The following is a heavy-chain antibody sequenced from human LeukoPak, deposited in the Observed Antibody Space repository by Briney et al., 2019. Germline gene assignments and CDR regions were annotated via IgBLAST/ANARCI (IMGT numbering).Heavy chain of an antibody. D-gene: IGHD3-10*01. CDR3: ARLGGDTYYFGSVSYPNWYFDL. Sequence: GESLKISCKGSGYSFPTYWIAWVRQMPGKGLEWMGIIYPDDSDTTYSPSFQGQVTISADKSFSTAYLQWSSLKASDTAIYYCARLGGDTYYFGSVSYPNWYFDLWGRGTLVTVSS. CDR1: GYSFPTYW. J-gene: IGHJ2*01. V-gene: IGHV5-51*01. CDR2: IYPDDSDT.